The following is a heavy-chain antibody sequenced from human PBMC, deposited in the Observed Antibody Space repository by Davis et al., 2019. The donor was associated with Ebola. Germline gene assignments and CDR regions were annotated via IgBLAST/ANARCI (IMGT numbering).Heavy chain of an antibody. Sequence: SVKVSCKASGYTFTSYGISWVRQAPGQGLQWMGRIVPILGIRSYAHTLQGRVTITADKATRTTYMELSSLRSEDTAVYYCAREWYSGSYGYWGQGTLVTVSS. CDR2: IVPILGIR. CDR3: AREWYSGSYGY. CDR1: GYTFTSYG. D-gene: IGHD1-26*01. J-gene: IGHJ4*02. V-gene: IGHV1-69*04.